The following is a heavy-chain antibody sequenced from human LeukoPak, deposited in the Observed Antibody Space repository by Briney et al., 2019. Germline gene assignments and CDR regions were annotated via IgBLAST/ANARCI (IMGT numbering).Heavy chain of an antibody. D-gene: IGHD5-12*01. Sequence: SETLSLTCAVYGGSFSGYYWSWVRQPPGKGLEWIGEINHSGSTNYNPSLKSRVTISVDTSKNQFSLKLSSVTAADTAVYYCARDKLSGYGGGYFDYWGQGTLVTVSS. CDR1: GGSFSGYY. V-gene: IGHV4-34*01. CDR2: INHSGST. J-gene: IGHJ4*02. CDR3: ARDKLSGYGGGYFDY.